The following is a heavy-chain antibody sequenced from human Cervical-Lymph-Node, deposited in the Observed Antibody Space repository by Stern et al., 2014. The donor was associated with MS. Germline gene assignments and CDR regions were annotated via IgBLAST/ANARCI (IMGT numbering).Heavy chain of an antibody. CDR3: ARGECGGDCYSVWYFDL. Sequence: QVQLQESGPGLVKPSQTLSLTCTVSGGSISSGGYYWSWIRQHPGQGLVWIGYLYYSGSAYYNPSLKSRVTISVDTSKNQFSLKLSSVTAADTAVYYCARGECGGDCYSVWYFDLWGRGTLVTVSS. J-gene: IGHJ2*01. V-gene: IGHV4-31*03. CDR1: GGSISSGGYY. CDR2: LYYSGSA. D-gene: IGHD2-21*02.